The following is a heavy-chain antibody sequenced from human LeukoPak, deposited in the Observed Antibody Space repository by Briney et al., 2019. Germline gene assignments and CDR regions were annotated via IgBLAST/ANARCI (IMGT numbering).Heavy chain of an antibody. CDR3: ARDGHSSGWSLVGY. J-gene: IGHJ4*02. CDR2: ISYDGSNK. V-gene: IGHV3-30*01. Sequence: PGRSLRLSCAASGFTFSSYAMHWVRQAPGKGLEWVAVISYDGSNKYYVDSVKGRFTISRDNSKNTLYLQTNSLRAEDTAVYYCARDGHSSGWSLVGYWGQGTLVTVSS. CDR1: GFTFSSYA. D-gene: IGHD6-19*01.